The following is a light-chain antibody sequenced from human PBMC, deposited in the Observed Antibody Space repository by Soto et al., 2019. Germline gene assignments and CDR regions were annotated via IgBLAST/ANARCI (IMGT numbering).Light chain of an antibody. CDR2: GAS. J-gene: IGKJ1*01. Sequence: QMTQSPSSLSASVGARVTITCRASQTIRTSLNWYQQKPGKAPKLLIYGASTLQSGVPSRFSGTGSATDFTLTISSLQPEDVAIYYCQQSYTTPRSFGQGTKVEV. CDR1: QTIRTS. V-gene: IGKV1-39*01. CDR3: QQSYTTPRS.